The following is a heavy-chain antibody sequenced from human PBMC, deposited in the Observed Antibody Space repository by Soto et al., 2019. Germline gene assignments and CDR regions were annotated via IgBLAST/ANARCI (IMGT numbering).Heavy chain of an antibody. CDR2: IIPILGIA. Sequence: QVQLVQSGAEVKKPGSSVKVSCKASGGTFSSYTISWVRQAPGQGLEWMGRIIPILGIANYAQKFQGRVTITADKPTSTAYRELSSLRAEDTAVYYCARDEGSSGWYVDYWGQGTLVAVSS. CDR3: ARDEGSSGWYVDY. D-gene: IGHD6-19*01. V-gene: IGHV1-69*08. J-gene: IGHJ4*02. CDR1: GGTFSSYT.